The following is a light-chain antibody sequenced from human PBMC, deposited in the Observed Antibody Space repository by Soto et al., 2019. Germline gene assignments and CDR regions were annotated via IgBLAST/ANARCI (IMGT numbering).Light chain of an antibody. V-gene: IGLV2-11*01. J-gene: IGLJ1*01. Sequence: QSALTQPRSVSGSPGQSDTISCTGTSRDVGGYNYVSWYQQHPGKAPKLMIYDVTKRPSGVPDRFSGSKSGNTASLTISGLQAEDEADYYCCSYAGSYTYVFGTGTKLTVL. CDR1: SRDVGGYNY. CDR2: DVT. CDR3: CSYAGSYTYV.